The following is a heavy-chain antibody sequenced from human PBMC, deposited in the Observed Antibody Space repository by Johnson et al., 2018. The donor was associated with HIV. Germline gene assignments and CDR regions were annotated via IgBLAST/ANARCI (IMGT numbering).Heavy chain of an antibody. V-gene: IGHV3-53*01. J-gene: IGHJ3*02. CDR2: IYTGGRT. CDR3: ARASWVVYDYRAFDM. CDR1: GLTVSSNY. Sequence: VQLVESGGGLIQPGGSLRLSCVASGLTVSSNYMTWVRQAPGKGLEWVSMIYTGGRTDYADSVKGRFTVSRDISKNTLYFQMNSLRAEDTAVYYCARASWVVYDYRAFDMWGQGTMVTVSS. D-gene: IGHD5/OR15-5a*01.